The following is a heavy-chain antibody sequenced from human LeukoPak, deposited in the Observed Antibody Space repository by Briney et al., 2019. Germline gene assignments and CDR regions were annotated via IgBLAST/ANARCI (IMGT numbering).Heavy chain of an antibody. V-gene: IGHV5-10-1*01. D-gene: IGHD3-10*01. Sequence: GPSLKTSCKGSGSSFTSYWISWVRQMPGKGLEGMGRIDPSDSSTNYRPSFQGHVTISADQSISTAYLQWSSVKASDTAMYYCARLLGYYGSGSYIVDYWGEGTLVTVSS. CDR3: ARLLGYYGSGSYIVDY. CDR2: IDPSDSST. J-gene: IGHJ4*02. CDR1: GSSFTSYW.